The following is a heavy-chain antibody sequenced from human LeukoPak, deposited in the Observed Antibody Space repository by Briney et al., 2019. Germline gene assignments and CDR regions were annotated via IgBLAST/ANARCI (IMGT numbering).Heavy chain of an antibody. CDR3: ANPNSGSYIDWFDP. V-gene: IGHV3-23*01. J-gene: IGHJ5*02. CDR1: GFPFSSYA. CDR2: ISGSGGTT. D-gene: IGHD1-26*01. Sequence: PGGSLRLSCVASGFPFSSYAMSWVRQAPGKGLEWVSAISGSGGTTYYADSVKGRFTISRDNSKNTEYLQMNSLRVEDTAVYYCANPNSGSYIDWFDPWGQGVLVTVSS.